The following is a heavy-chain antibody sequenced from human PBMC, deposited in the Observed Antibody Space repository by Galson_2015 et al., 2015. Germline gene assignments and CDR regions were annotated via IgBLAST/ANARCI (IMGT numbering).Heavy chain of an antibody. Sequence: SLRLSCAASGFTFSSYGIHWVRQAPGKGLEWVSGISDSGATTYFADSAKGRFTISRDNSKNMVSLQMNSLRAEDTAVYYCARSREPHYSRSGHGYWGQGTLVSVSS. V-gene: IGHV3-23*01. J-gene: IGHJ4*02. D-gene: IGHD5-24*01. CDR2: ISDSGATT. CDR1: GFTFSSYG. CDR3: ARSREPHYSRSGHGY.